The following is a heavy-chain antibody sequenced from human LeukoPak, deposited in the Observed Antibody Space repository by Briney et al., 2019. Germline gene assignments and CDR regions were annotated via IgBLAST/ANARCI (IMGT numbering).Heavy chain of an antibody. CDR1: GGSISSYY. Sequence: PSETLSLTCTVSGGSISSYYWSWIRQPPGKGLEWIGYIYYSGSTNYNPSLRSRVTISVDTSKNQFSLKLSSVTAADTAVYYCARYYYDSSGYGSAFDIWGQGTMVTVSS. J-gene: IGHJ3*02. V-gene: IGHV4-59*01. CDR3: ARYYYDSSGYGSAFDI. D-gene: IGHD3-22*01. CDR2: IYYSGST.